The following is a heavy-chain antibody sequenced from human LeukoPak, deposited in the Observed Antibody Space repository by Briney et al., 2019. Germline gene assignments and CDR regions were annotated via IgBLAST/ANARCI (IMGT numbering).Heavy chain of an antibody. Sequence: GGSLRLSCAASGFTFSSYWMHWVRQAPGKGLVWVSRVNSDGSTTAYADSVKGRFTISRDNAKNTLFLQMSSLRAEDTAVYYCAKSQSGSCSGGSCSCDYWGQGALVTVSS. CDR2: VNSDGSTT. J-gene: IGHJ4*02. CDR1: GFTFSSYW. CDR3: AKSQSGSCSGGSCSCDY. D-gene: IGHD2-15*01. V-gene: IGHV3-74*01.